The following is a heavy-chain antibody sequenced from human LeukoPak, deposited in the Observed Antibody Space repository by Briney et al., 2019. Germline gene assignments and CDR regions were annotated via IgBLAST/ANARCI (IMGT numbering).Heavy chain of an antibody. V-gene: IGHV3-21*01. Sequence: PGGSLRLSCAASGFTFSSYSLNWVRQAPGKGLEWVSSISSSSSYIYYADSAKGRFTISRDNAKNSLYLQMNSLRAEDTAVYYCARYGSGSYYFDYWGQGTLVTVSS. CDR1: GFTFSSYS. D-gene: IGHD3-10*01. J-gene: IGHJ4*02. CDR2: ISSSSSYI. CDR3: ARYGSGSYYFDY.